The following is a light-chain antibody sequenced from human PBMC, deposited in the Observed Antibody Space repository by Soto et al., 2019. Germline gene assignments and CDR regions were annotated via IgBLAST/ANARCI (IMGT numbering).Light chain of an antibody. CDR3: SSYTTSSTLVV. J-gene: IGLJ2*01. CDR2: DVS. Sequence: QSALTQPASVSGSPRQSITISCTGTSSDIGRYNYVSWYQHHPGKAPKLMIYDVSDRPSGISNRFSGSKSGNTASLTISGLQAEDEAVYYCSSYTTSSTLVVFGGGTKLTVL. V-gene: IGLV2-14*03. CDR1: SSDIGRYNY.